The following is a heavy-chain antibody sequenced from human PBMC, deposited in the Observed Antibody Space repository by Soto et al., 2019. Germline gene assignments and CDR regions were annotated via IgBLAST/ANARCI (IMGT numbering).Heavy chain of an antibody. CDR3: XXXXXXGDYYDYYGMDV. CDR1: GFTFSSYA. Sequence: EVQLLESGGGLVQPGGSLRLSCAASGFTFSSYAMSWVRQAPGKGLEWVSAISGSGGSTYYADSVKGRFTISRDNSKNTLDLXXXXXXXXXXXXXXXXXXXXXGDYYDYYGMDVWGQGTTVTVCS. CDR2: ISGSGGST. J-gene: IGHJ6*02. V-gene: IGHV3-23*01.